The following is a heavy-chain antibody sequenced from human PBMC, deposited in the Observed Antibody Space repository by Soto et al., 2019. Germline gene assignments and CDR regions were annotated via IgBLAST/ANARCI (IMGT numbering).Heavy chain of an antibody. D-gene: IGHD1-26*01. CDR2: IRNKANSYTT. Sequence: EVQLVESGGGLVQPGGSQRLSGASSEFTVSENYMDWVRQAPGKGLEWVGRIRNKANSYTTDHAASVKGRLTISRGDSNDSLDLQMNSLKTEDTAIYYCARDSGKWAYFDYWGHGTLASVSS. V-gene: IGHV3-72*01. CDR3: ARDSGKWAYFDY. CDR1: EFTVSENY. J-gene: IGHJ4*01.